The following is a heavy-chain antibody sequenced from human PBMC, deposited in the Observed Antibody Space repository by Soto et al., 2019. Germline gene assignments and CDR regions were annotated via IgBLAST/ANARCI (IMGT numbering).Heavy chain of an antibody. D-gene: IGHD6-19*01. CDR1: GYSFTGYY. V-gene: IGHV1-2*02. CDR2: INPISGGT. CDR3: ARRVRAVTDARWSDP. Sequence: QVQLVQSGAEVKKPGASVKVSCKASGYSFTGYYMYWVRQAPGQGLEWMGWINPISGGTNYAQKFQGRVTMTRDTSIRTAYMELSRLTFVDTAVYYCARRVRAVTDARWSDPWGQGTLVTVSS. J-gene: IGHJ5*02.